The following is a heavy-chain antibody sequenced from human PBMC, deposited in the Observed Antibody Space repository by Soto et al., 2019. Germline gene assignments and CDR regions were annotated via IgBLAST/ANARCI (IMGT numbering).Heavy chain of an antibody. CDR2: IFYTGST. CDR1: GGTINSGDYF. V-gene: IGHV4-30-4*01. J-gene: IGHJ4*02. CDR3: ARDRAYYESSGLYFDY. Sequence: SETLSLTCSVSGGTINSGDYFWSWIRQPPGKGLEWIGSIFYTGSTYYSPSLKSRASMSMDTSKNLFSLRLRSLTAADTAVYYCARDRAYYESSGLYFDYWGQGTLVTVSS. D-gene: IGHD3-22*01.